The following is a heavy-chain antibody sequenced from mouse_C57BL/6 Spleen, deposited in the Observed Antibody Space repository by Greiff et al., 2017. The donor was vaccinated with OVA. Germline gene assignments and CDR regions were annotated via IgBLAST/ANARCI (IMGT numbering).Heavy chain of an antibody. D-gene: IGHD1-1*01. Sequence: QVQLQQSGAELVRPGTSVKVSCKASGYAFTNYLIEWVKQRPGQGLEWIGVINPGSGGTNYNEKFKGKATLTADKSSSTAYMQLSSLTSEDSAVYFCARGIYYGSRGNFDVWGTGTTVTVSS. CDR2: INPGSGGT. CDR3: ARGIYYGSRGNFDV. V-gene: IGHV1-54*01. CDR1: GYAFTNYL. J-gene: IGHJ1*03.